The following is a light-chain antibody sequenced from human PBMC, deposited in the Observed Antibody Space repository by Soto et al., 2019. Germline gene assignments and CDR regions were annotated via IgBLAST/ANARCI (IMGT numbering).Light chain of an antibody. CDR1: SSDVGGYNY. CDR3: SSYTSSSTLVV. V-gene: IGLV2-14*01. Sequence: QSALTQPASVSGSPGQSITISCTGTSSDVGGYNYVSWYQQHPGKAPKLMIYDVSNRPSGVSNRFSGSKSGNTASLTISGIQAADEDDYYCSSYTSSSTLVVFGGGTKLTVL. CDR2: DVS. J-gene: IGLJ2*01.